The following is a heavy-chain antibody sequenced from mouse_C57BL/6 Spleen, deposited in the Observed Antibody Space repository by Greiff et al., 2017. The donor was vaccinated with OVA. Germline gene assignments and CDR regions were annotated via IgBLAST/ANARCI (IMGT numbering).Heavy chain of an antibody. Sequence: EVNVVESGGDLVKPGGSLKLCCAASGFTFSSYGMSWVRQTPDKRLEWVATISSGGSYTYYPDSVKGRFTISRDNAKNTLYLQMSRLKSEDTAMYYCARDYGSSAFGYWGQGTTLTVSS. D-gene: IGHD1-1*01. V-gene: IGHV5-6*01. CDR3: ARDYGSSAFGY. CDR2: ISSGGSYT. J-gene: IGHJ2*01. CDR1: GFTFSSYG.